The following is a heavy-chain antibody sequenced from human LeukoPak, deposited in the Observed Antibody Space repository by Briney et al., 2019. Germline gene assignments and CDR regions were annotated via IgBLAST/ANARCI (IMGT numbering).Heavy chain of an antibody. CDR3: ARGLTAARLLDY. CDR1: GYTFTSYD. D-gene: IGHD6-6*01. V-gene: IGHV1-8*03. CDR2: MNPNSGNT. Sequence: ASVKVSCKASGYTFTSYDINWVRQATGQGLEWMGLMNPNSGNTGYAQKFQGRVTITRNTSISTAYMELSSLRSEDTAVYYCARGLTAARLLDYWGQGTLVTVSS. J-gene: IGHJ4*02.